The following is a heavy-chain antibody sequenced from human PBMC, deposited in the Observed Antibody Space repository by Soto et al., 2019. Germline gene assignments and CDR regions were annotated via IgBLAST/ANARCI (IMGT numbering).Heavy chain of an antibody. D-gene: IGHD2-15*01. V-gene: IGHV3-23*01. CDR2: ISGSGGST. J-gene: IGHJ6*02. CDR1: GFTFSRYA. CDR3: AKSAEGXCSGGSCYGYYYYGMDV. Sequence: PGGSLRLSCAASGFTFSRYAMSWVRQAPGKGLEWVSAISGSGGSTYYADSVKGRFTISRDNSKNTLYLQMNSLRAEDTAVYYCAKSAEGXCSGGSCYGYYYYGMDVWGQGTTVTVSS.